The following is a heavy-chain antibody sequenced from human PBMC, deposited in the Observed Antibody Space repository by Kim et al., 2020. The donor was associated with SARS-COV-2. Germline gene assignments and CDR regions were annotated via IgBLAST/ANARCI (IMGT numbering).Heavy chain of an antibody. J-gene: IGHJ4*02. Sequence: GGSLRLSCAASGFTFSTYWMSWVRQAPGKGLEWVAEIKVDGSEKYYVDSVKGRFTISRDNDKNSVYLQMNSLRAEDTAIYYCAGGGRGGYWGQGTLVTVSS. V-gene: IGHV3-7*01. CDR3: AGGGRGGY. CDR1: GFTFSTYW. D-gene: IGHD3-10*01. CDR2: IKVDGSEK.